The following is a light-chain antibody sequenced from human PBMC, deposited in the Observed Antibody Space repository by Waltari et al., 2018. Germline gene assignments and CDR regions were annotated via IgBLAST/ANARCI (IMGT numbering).Light chain of an antibody. CDR2: AAS. Sequence: DIQMTQFPSSLSASVGDRVTITCRASQGISNYLAWYQQKPGKVPKLLIYAASTLQSGVPSRFSGSGSGTHFILTISSLQPVDVATYYCQKYDSAPQTFGQGTKVEIK. J-gene: IGKJ1*01. V-gene: IGKV1-27*01. CDR1: QGISNY. CDR3: QKYDSAPQT.